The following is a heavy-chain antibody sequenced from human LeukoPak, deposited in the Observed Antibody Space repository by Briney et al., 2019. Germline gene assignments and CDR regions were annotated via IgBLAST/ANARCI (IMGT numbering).Heavy chain of an antibody. CDR1: GFNFSDYG. CDR3: ARDHHSGTPIWFGELSPDY. J-gene: IGHJ4*02. Sequence: GGSLRLSCAASGFNFSDYGMSWVRQAPGKGLEWVSDISSISGIKSYAHSVQGRFTISRDNAKNSLYLQKNSLRAEGTPVYFCARDHHSGTPIWFGELSPDYWGEGTLVTLSS. D-gene: IGHD3-10*01. V-gene: IGHV3-48*04. CDR2: ISSISGIK.